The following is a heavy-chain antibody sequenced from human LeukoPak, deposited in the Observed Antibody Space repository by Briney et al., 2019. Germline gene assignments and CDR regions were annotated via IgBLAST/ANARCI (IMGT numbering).Heavy chain of an antibody. J-gene: IGHJ3*02. Sequence: SETPSLTCTVSGGSISSYYWSWIRQPPGKGLEWIGYIYYSGSTNYNPSLKSRVTISVDTSKNQFSLKLSSVTAADTAVYYCAREKAHYDILTGYYYAFDIWGQGTMVTVSS. CDR2: IYYSGST. D-gene: IGHD3-9*01. CDR1: GGSISSYY. V-gene: IGHV4-59*01. CDR3: AREKAHYDILTGYYYAFDI.